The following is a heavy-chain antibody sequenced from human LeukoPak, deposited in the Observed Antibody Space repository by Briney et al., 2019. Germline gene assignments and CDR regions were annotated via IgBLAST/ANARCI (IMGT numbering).Heavy chain of an antibody. V-gene: IGHV4-38-2*02. D-gene: IGHD4-17*01. J-gene: IGHJ4*02. CDR3: AREGSYGDYLYY. CDR2: IYHSGST. Sequence: PSETLSLTCTVSGYSISSGYYWGWIRQPPGKGLEWIGSIYHSGSTYYNPSLKSRVTISVDTSKNQFSLKLSSVTAADTAVYYCAREGSYGDYLYYWGQGTLVTVSS. CDR1: GYSISSGYY.